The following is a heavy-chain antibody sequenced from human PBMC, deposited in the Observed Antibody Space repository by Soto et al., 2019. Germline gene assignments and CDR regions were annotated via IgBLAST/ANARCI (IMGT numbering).Heavy chain of an antibody. CDR1: GYSFTSYW. V-gene: IGHV5-51*01. CDR2: IYPGDSDT. Sequence: PGESLKISFKGSGYSFTSYWIAWVLQMPGKGLEWMGIIYPGDSDTRYSPSFQGQVTISADKSISTAYLQWSSLKASDTAMYYCARLRRESYYGMDVWGQGTTVTVSS. D-gene: IGHD1-26*01. CDR3: ARLRRESYYGMDV. J-gene: IGHJ6*02.